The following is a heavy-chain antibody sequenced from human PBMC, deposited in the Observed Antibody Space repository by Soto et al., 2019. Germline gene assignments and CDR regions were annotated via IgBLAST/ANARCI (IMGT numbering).Heavy chain of an antibody. V-gene: IGHV1-8*01. CDR3: ARVFSDSSSFFDP. Sequence: ASVKVACKASGYTFTSYDINWVRQATGQGLEWMGWMNPNSGNTGYAQKFQGRVTMTRNTSISTAYMELSRLSSVTAAGTAVYYCARVFSDSSSFFDPWGQGTLVTVSS. CDR2: MNPNSGNT. D-gene: IGHD6-13*01. CDR1: GYTFTSYD. J-gene: IGHJ5*02.